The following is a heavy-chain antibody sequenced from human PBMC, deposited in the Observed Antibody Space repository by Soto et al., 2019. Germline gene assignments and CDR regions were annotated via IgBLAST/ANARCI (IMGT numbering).Heavy chain of an antibody. D-gene: IGHD3-22*01. V-gene: IGHV3-23*01. CDR1: GFTFSSYA. Sequence: GGSLRLSCTASGFTFSSYAMTWVRQAPGKGLKWVTTVTSSGSSTYYADFVKGRFTISRDNSKNTLYLQMNSLRAEDTAVYYCAKTAGYYYDRSGYYLDYWGQGTLVTVSS. J-gene: IGHJ4*02. CDR3: AKTAGYYYDRSGYYLDY. CDR2: VTSSGSST.